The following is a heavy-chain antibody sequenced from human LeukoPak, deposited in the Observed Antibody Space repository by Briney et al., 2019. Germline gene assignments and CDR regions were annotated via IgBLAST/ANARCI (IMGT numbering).Heavy chain of an antibody. J-gene: IGHJ5*02. V-gene: IGHV4-34*01. CDR2: INHSGST. D-gene: IGHD1-1*01. CDR3: ARPTSGTRLTNKYNWFDP. Sequence: SETLSLTCAVYGGSFSDYFWSWIRQPPGKGLEWIGEINHSGSTNYNPSLKSRVTISVDTSKNQFSLKLSSVTAADTAVYYCARPTSGTRLTNKYNWFDPWGQGTLVTVSS. CDR1: GGSFSDYF.